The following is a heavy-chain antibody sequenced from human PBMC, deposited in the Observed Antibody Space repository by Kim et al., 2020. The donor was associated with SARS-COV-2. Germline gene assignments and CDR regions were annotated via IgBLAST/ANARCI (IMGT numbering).Heavy chain of an antibody. CDR1: GFTFSSYA. D-gene: IGHD5-18*01. Sequence: GGSLRLSCAASGFTFSSYAMHWVRQAPGKGLEWVAVISYDGSNKYYADSVKGRFTISRDNSKNTLYLQMNSLRAEDTAVYYCARSLGRGTAMVLFDYWG. J-gene: IGHJ4*01. CDR2: ISYDGSNK. CDR3: ARSLGRGTAMVLFDY. V-gene: IGHV3-30*04.